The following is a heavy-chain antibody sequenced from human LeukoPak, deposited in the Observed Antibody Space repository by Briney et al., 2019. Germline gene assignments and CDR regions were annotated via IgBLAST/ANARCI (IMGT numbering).Heavy chain of an antibody. J-gene: IGHJ4*02. Sequence: SVKVSCKASGGTFISYAISWVRQAPGQGLEWMGGIIPIFGTANYAQKFQGRVTITADESTSTAYMELSSLRSEDTAVYYCAREPPRYYYGSGMTVAGDYWGQGTLVTVSS. CDR1: GGTFISYA. CDR2: IIPIFGTA. CDR3: AREPPRYYYGSGMTVAGDY. D-gene: IGHD3-10*01. V-gene: IGHV1-69*01.